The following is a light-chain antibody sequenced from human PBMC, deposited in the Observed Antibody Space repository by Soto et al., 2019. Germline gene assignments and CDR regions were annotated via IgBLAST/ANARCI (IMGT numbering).Light chain of an antibody. J-gene: IGKJ1*01. CDR2: GTS. CDR3: QQYGSSPTWT. CDR1: QSLSGS. Sequence: EVVMTQSPATLSVSQGEGATLSCRASQSLSGSLAWYQQKPGQAPRLLISGTSSRATGIPDRFSGSGAGTDFTLTISRLEPEDSAVYYCQQYGSSPTWTFGQGTKVDIK. V-gene: IGKV3-20*01.